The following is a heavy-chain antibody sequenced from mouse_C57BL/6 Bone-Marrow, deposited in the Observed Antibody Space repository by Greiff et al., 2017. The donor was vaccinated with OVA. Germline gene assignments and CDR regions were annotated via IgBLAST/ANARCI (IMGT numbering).Heavy chain of an antibody. J-gene: IGHJ3*01. V-gene: IGHV1-26*01. Sequence: EVQLQQSGPELVKPGASVKISCKASGYTFTDYYMNWVKQSHGKSLEWIGDINPNNGGTSYNQKFKGKATLTVDKSSSTAYMELRSLTSEDSAVYYCAREAYYDYDSWFAYWGQGTLVTVSA. D-gene: IGHD2-4*01. CDR3: AREAYYDYDSWFAY. CDR2: INPNNGGT. CDR1: GYTFTDYY.